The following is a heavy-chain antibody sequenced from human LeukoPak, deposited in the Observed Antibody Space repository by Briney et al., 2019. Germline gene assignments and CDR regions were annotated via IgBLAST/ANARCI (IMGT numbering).Heavy chain of an antibody. CDR2: IKQDGSEK. V-gene: IGHV3-7*03. D-gene: IGHD1-26*01. J-gene: IGHJ4*02. CDR3: AREPKMGAQPPFDY. CDR1: GFTFSAYW. Sequence: GGSLRLSCAASGFTFSAYWMTWFRQAPGKGLDGVANIKQDGSEKNYVDSVRGRFTISRDNAKNSLYLQMNSLRAEDTALYYCAREPKMGAQPPFDYWGQGTLVTVSS.